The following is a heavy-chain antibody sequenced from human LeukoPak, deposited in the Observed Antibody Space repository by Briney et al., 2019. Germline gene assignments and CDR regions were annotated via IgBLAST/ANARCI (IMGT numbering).Heavy chain of an antibody. CDR2: TSPKSGDR. CDR1: GYTFTDYF. CDR3: ARDNYGTLDY. J-gene: IGHJ4*02. V-gene: IGHV1-2*02. D-gene: IGHD4-17*01. Sequence: ASVKVSCKISGYTFTDYFIHWVRQAPGQGLEWMGWTSPKSGDRKCTQKFQGRVTMTRDTSISTVYMELDRLTFDDTAVYFCARDNYGTLDYWGQGSLVTGSS.